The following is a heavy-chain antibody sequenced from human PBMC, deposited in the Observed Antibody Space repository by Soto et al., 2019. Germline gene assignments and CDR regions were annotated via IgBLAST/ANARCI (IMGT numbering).Heavy chain of an antibody. J-gene: IGHJ6*02. CDR3: AMVDVYVTPSPQDV. CDR2: ISAYNGNT. D-gene: IGHD3-16*01. Sequence: ASVKVSCKASGYTFTSYGISWVRQAPGQGLEWMGWISAYNGNTNYAQKLQGRVTMTTGTSTSTAYMELTSLRSNDTAIYYCAMVDVYVTPSPQDVWGQGTTVTVSS. V-gene: IGHV1-18*01. CDR1: GYTFTSYG.